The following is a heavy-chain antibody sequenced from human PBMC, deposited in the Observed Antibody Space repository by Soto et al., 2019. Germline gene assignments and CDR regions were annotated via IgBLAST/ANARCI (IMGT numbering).Heavy chain of an antibody. V-gene: IGHV4-38-2*01. CDR1: GYSISSGYY. CDR2: IYHSGST. CDR3: ARSPSAAIGGGWFDP. J-gene: IGHJ5*02. Sequence: SETLSLTCAVSGYSISSGYYWGWIRQPPGKGLEWIGSIYHSGSTYYNPSLKSRVTISVDTSRSQFSLKLSSVTAADTAVYYCARSPSAAIGGGWFDPWGQGTLVTVSS. D-gene: IGHD2-2*02.